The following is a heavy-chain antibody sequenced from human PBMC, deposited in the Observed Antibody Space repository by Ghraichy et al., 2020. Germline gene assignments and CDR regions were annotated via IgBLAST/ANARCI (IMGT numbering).Heavy chain of an antibody. CDR1: GFTFSSYA. J-gene: IGHJ4*02. Sequence: LSLTCAASGFTFSSYAISWVRQAPGKGLEWVSAISGSGGNTYYADSVKGRFTISRDNSKNTLYLQMNSLRAEDTAVYYCAKGSCSGTSCYRFDYWGQGTLVTVSS. CDR3: AKGSCSGTSCYRFDY. V-gene: IGHV3-23*01. D-gene: IGHD2-2*02. CDR2: ISGSGGNT.